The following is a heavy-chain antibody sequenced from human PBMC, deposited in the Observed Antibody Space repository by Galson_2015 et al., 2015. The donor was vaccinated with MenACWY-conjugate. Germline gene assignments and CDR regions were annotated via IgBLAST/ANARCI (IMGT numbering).Heavy chain of an antibody. CDR3: ARVGGLCNATTCYDPWGGIDV. V-gene: IGHV3-33*01. J-gene: IGHJ6*02. CDR2: IWYDGSNK. CDR1: GFPFNTYG. D-gene: IGHD2-2*01. Sequence: SLRLSCAASGFPFNTYGMHWLRQAPGKGLQWVAVIWYDGSNKYYADSVKGRFTISRDNFESTLYLQMERLRGEDTAVYYCARVGGLCNATTCYDPWGGIDVWGQGTTVLVSS.